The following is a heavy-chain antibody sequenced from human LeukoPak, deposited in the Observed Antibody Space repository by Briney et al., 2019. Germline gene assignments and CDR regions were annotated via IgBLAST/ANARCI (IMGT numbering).Heavy chain of an antibody. CDR2: IIPTLATT. V-gene: IGHV1-69*13. CDR3: ARRDCGGDCSSAYYYYYGMDV. Sequence: GASVKLSCKPSLGTFSRSAVSWVRQAPGHGLEWMGGIIPTLATTNYGQKFQGRVTITADESTSTAYLEVSSLRSEDTAVYYCARRDCGGDCSSAYYYYYGMDVWGQGTTVIVSS. D-gene: IGHD2-21*02. J-gene: IGHJ6*02. CDR1: LGTFSRSA.